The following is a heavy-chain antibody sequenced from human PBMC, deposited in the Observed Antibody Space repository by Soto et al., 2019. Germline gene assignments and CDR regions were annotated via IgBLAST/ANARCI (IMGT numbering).Heavy chain of an antibody. CDR1: GGSISSSSYY. J-gene: IGHJ4*02. V-gene: IGHV4-39*01. CDR2: MSYSGGT. D-gene: IGHD1-20*01. CDR3: EAGITGTLRAYYFDY. Sequence: QLQLQESGPGLVKPSETLSLTCTVSGGSISSSSYYWGWIRQPPGKGLEWIGSMSYSGGTNYNPSLKSRVTISVDTSKNQFSLKLSSVTAADTAVYYCEAGITGTLRAYYFDYWGQGTLVTVSS.